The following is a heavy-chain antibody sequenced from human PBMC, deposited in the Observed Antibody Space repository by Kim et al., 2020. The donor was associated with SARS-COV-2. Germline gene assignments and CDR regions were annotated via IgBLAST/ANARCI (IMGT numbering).Heavy chain of an antibody. CDR1: GGTFSSYD. D-gene: IGHD6-13*01. J-gene: IGHJ3*02. CDR2: IIPIFGTA. V-gene: IGHV1-69*13. Sequence: SVKVSCKASGGTFSSYDISWVRQAPGQGLEWMGGIIPIFGTANYAQKFQGRVTISADESTSTAYMELSSLRSEDTAVYYCARENSSSWWGDAFDIWGQGTMVTVSS. CDR3: ARENSSSWWGDAFDI.